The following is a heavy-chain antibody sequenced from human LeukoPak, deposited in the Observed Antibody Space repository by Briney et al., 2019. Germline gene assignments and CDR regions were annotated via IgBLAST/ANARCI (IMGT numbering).Heavy chain of an antibody. J-gene: IGHJ4*02. D-gene: IGHD2/OR15-2a*01. CDR2: IYSGGST. V-gene: IGHV3-66*01. CDR1: GFTVSSNY. Sequence: GGSLRLSCAASGFTVSSNYMSWVRQAPGKGLEWVSIIYSGGSTYYADSVKGRFTISRDNSKNTLYLQMNSLRAEDTAVYYCARAMAGPAGEYYLDQWGQGTLVTVSS. CDR3: ARAMAGPAGEYYLDQ.